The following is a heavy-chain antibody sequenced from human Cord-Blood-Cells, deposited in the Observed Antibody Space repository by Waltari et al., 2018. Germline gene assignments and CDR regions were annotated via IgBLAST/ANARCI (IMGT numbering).Heavy chain of an antibody. CDR3: ARPLTGGLGFLWDY. D-gene: IGHD7-27*01. CDR2: IYYSGST. Sequence: QLQLQESGPGLVKPSETLSLTCTVSGGSIRSSSYYWGWIRQPPGKGLEWIGNIYYSGSTYYNPSLKSRVTISVDTSKNQFSLKLSSVTAADTAVYYCARPLTGGLGFLWDYWGQGTLVTVSS. J-gene: IGHJ4*02. CDR1: GGSIRSSSYY. V-gene: IGHV4-39*01.